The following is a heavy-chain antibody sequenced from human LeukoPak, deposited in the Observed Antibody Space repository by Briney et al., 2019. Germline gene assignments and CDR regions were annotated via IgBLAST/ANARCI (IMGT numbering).Heavy chain of an antibody. J-gene: IGHJ3*02. V-gene: IGHV3-23*01. CDR3: ARDIGPPIAVARVGAFDI. CDR1: GFTFSSYA. D-gene: IGHD6-19*01. Sequence: PGGSLRLSCAASGFTFSSYAMSWVRQAPGKGLEWVSAISGSGGSTYYADSVKGRFTISRDNAKNSLYLQMNSLRAEDTAVYYCARDIGPPIAVARVGAFDIWGQGTMVTVSS. CDR2: ISGSGGST.